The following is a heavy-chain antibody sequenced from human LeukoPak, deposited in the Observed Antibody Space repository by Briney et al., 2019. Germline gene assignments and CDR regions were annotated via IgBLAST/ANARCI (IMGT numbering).Heavy chain of an antibody. D-gene: IGHD3-22*01. Sequence: PSETLSLTCTVSGGSISSYYWSWIRQPPGKGLEWIGYIYYSGSTNYNPSLKSRVTISVDTSMNQFSLKLSSVTAADTAVYYCARGGDYYDSSGYWYDYWGQGTLVTVSS. V-gene: IGHV4-59*01. CDR3: ARGGDYYDSSGYWYDY. CDR1: GGSISSYY. J-gene: IGHJ4*02. CDR2: IYYSGST.